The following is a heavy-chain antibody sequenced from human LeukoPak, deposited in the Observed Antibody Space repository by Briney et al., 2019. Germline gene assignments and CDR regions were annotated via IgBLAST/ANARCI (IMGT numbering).Heavy chain of an antibody. D-gene: IGHD1-26*01. J-gene: IGHJ3*02. CDR3: AADGVGVLPGDAIDI. Sequence: GGSLRLSCAASGFTFTTFSTHSMNWVRQAPGKGLEWLSYISDTGDTTYYADSPQGRFTISRDDAKNSLYLHMSSLRADDTAVYYCAADGVGVLPGDAIDIWGQGTKVIVSS. CDR1: GFTFTTFSTHS. V-gene: IGHV3-48*01. CDR2: ISDTGDTT.